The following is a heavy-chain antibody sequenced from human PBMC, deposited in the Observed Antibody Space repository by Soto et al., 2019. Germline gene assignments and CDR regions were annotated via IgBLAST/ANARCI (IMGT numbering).Heavy chain of an antibody. Sequence: PGESLKISCKGSGYSFTSYWIAWVRQMPGKGLEWMGIIYPGDSNSRYRPSFQGQVTMSVDKSLNTVYLQWGSLKASDTALYYCARHLISPGYYDYGMDVWAKGPRSPSP. CDR3: ARHLISPGYYDYGMDV. V-gene: IGHV5-51*01. D-gene: IGHD2-8*02. CDR1: GYSFTSYW. CDR2: IYPGDSNS. J-gene: IGHJ6*02.